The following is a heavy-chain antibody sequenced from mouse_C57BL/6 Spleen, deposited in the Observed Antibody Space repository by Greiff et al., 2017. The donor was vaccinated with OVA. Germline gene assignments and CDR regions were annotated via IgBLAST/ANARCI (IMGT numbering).Heavy chain of an antibody. CDR1: GFTFSSYA. J-gene: IGHJ3*01. CDR2: ISDGGSYT. CDR3: ARDSSGSAWFAY. Sequence: EVMLVESGGGLVHPGWSLKLSCAASGFTFSSYAMSWVRQTPEKRLEWVATISDGGSYTYYPDNVKGRFTISRDNAKNNLYLQMSHLKSEDTAMYYCARDSSGSAWFAYWGQGTLVTVSA. V-gene: IGHV5-4*01. D-gene: IGHD3-2*02.